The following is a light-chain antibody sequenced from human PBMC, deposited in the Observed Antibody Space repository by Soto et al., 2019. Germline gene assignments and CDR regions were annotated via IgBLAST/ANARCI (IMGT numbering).Light chain of an antibody. CDR3: HQYGTSPFT. J-gene: IGKJ2*01. CDR2: LAS. CDR1: QSVSSSY. Sequence: EIVLTQSPGTLSLSPGERATLSCRASQSVSSSYLAWYQQKPGQAPRLLIYLASSRATGVPDRFSGSGSGKDFTLTISRLEAEDFAVYYCHQYGTSPFTFGQGTMLEIK. V-gene: IGKV3-20*01.